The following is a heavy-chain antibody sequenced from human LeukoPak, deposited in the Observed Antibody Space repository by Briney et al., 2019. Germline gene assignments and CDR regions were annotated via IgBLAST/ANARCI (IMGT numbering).Heavy chain of an antibody. J-gene: IGHJ4*02. Sequence: GGSLRLSCAASGFGFSNYWMSWVRQSPGKGLEWVANMNEDGSEKNYVDSVKGRFTISRDNAQDSLYLQMNSLRAEDTAVYYCARDRGYSNFDYWGQGTLLTVSS. CDR3: ARDRGYSNFDY. CDR2: MNEDGSEK. CDR1: GFGFSNYW. V-gene: IGHV3-7*01. D-gene: IGHD4-11*01.